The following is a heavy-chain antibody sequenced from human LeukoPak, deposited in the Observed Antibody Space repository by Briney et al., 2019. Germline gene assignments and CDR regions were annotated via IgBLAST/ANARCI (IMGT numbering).Heavy chain of an antibody. CDR2: INHGEST. CDR1: GGSFSGYY. D-gene: IGHD3-22*01. CDR3: ARGRTYYYDTSGYYPSTSYGMDV. V-gene: IGHV4-34*01. J-gene: IGHJ6*02. Sequence: SETLSLTCAVSGGSFSGYYWYWIRQPPGKGLEWIGEINHGESTNYNPSLKSRATLSVDTSKNQFSLKLTSVTAADTAVYYCARGRTYYYDTSGYYPSTSYGMDVWGQGATVIVSS.